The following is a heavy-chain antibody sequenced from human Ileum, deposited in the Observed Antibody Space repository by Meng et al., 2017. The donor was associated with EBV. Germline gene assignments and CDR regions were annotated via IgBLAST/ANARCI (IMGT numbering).Heavy chain of an antibody. D-gene: IGHD2-8*02. J-gene: IGHJ4*02. V-gene: IGHV4-34*12. CDR3: ARRPTGIDY. CDR1: GGSRSGAY. CDR2: IIHGGSP. Sequence: QVHRRRWGPDLLTPSETLSLTCAGNGGSRSGAYSNWIRQPPGKGLEWIGEIIHGGSPSYNPSLKSRVTISIDTSKNQLSLMLSSMTAADTAVYYCARRPTGIDYWGQGTLVTVSS.